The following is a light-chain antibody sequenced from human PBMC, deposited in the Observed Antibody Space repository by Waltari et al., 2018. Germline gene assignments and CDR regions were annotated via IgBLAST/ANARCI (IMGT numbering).Light chain of an antibody. CDR1: TGTVTSSHC. J-gene: IGLJ3*02. V-gene: IGLV7-46*01. CDR2: EII. CDR3: LLHYSGFWV. Sequence: QAVVTQETSLTVSPGGTVTLTCGSSTGTVTSSHCPYWLQQKPGQAPTTLIYEIINKHSWTPARFSGSLLGGKAALTLSGAQPEDEADYYCLLHYSGFWVFGGGTKLTVL.